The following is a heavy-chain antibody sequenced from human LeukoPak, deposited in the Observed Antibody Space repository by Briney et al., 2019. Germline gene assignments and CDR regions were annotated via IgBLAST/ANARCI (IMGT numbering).Heavy chain of an antibody. CDR1: RFAFSDYC. J-gene: IGHJ5*02. D-gene: IGHD3-16*01. V-gene: IGHV3-11*01. Sequence: PGGSLRLSCVGSRFAFSDYCMSWVRQAPGMGLEWLSYISSSGSTIYYADSVKGRFNISRDNAKNSLYLQMNSLRAEDTAVYYCAGTGNVEDGGYNWFDPWGQGTLVTVSS. CDR2: ISSSGSTI. CDR3: AGTGNVEDGGYNWFDP.